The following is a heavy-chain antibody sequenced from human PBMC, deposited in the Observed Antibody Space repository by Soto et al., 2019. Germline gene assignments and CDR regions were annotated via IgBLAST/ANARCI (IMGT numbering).Heavy chain of an antibody. D-gene: IGHD6-19*01. CDR1: GGSVSSGSYY. J-gene: IGHJ6*02. V-gene: IGHV4-61*01. CDR2: IYYSGST. CDR3: ARGGYSSGWYGMYV. Sequence: SETLSLTCTVSGGSVSSGSYYWSWIRQPPGKGLEWIGYIYYSGSTNYNPSLKSRVTISVDTSKNQFSLKLSSVTAADTAVYYCARGGYSSGWYGMYVWGQGTTVTVSS.